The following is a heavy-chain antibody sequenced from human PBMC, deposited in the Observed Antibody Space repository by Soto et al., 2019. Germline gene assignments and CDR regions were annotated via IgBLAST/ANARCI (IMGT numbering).Heavy chain of an antibody. CDR2: IRVNNGDT. CDR3: ARRYGGNFDY. D-gene: IGHD1-26*01. CDR1: GYTFTNSG. Sequence: GASVKVSCKASGYTFTNSGFSWVRQAPGQGLEWVGWIRVNNGDTHYAQKLQGRVTMTTDTSTSTAFMELRSLRSDDTAVYYCARRYGGNFDYWGQGTLVTVSS. J-gene: IGHJ4*02. V-gene: IGHV1-18*01.